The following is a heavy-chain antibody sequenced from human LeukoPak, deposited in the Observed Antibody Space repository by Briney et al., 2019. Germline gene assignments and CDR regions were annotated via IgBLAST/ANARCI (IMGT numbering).Heavy chain of an antibody. D-gene: IGHD6-13*01. J-gene: IGHJ4*02. CDR1: GFTFSSYG. CDR3: AKEPAAAEYYFDY. Sequence: AGGSLRLSCAASGFTFSSYGMHWVRQAPGKGLEWVAVIWYDGSNKYYADSVKGRLTISRDNSKNTMYLQMNSLRAEDTAVYYCAKEPAAAEYYFDYWGQGTLVTVSS. V-gene: IGHV3-33*06. CDR2: IWYDGSNK.